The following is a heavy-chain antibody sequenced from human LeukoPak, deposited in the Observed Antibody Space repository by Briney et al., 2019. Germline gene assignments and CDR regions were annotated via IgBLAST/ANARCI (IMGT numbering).Heavy chain of an antibody. J-gene: IGHJ4*02. CDR2: IYPGDSDT. Sequence: GESLKISCKGPGYSFTTYWIGWVRQMPGKGLEWMGIIYPGDSDTRYSPSFQGQVTISVDKSISTAYLQWSSLKASDTAMYYCARSGYCSGGTCYSELDYWGQGTPVTVSS. CDR3: ARSGYCSGGTCYSELDY. V-gene: IGHV5-51*01. D-gene: IGHD2-15*01. CDR1: GYSFTTYW.